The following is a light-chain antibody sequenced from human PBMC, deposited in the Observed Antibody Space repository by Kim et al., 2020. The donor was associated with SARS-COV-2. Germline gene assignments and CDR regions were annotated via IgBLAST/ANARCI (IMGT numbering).Light chain of an antibody. Sequence: GQSVPIPCTGTSSDVGSYNRVSWYQQPPGTAPKLMIYEVSNRPSGVPDRFSGSKSGNTASLTISGLQAKDEADYYCSSYTSTSTVVFGGGTQLTVL. CDR3: SSYTSTSTVV. CDR1: SSDVGSYNR. J-gene: IGLJ2*01. V-gene: IGLV2-18*02. CDR2: EVS.